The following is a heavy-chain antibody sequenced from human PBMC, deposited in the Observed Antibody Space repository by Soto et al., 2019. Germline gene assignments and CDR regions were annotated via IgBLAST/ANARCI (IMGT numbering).Heavy chain of an antibody. J-gene: IGHJ4*02. CDR1: AGTFSSYV. CDR3: AKWGGAVSDY. Sequence: QVQLVQSGAEVKNPGSSVRVSCKAAAGTFSSYVMSWVRQAPGQGLEWMGGIFPILGPATYSQKFQGRVTITADESTRTAYMELSGLRSEDTAVYYCAKWGGAVSDYWGQGTLVTVAS. D-gene: IGHD1-26*01. CDR2: IFPILGPA. V-gene: IGHV1-69*01.